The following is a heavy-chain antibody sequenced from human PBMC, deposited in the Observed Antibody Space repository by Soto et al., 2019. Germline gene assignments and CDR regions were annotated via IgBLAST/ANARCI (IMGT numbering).Heavy chain of an antibody. V-gene: IGHV3-7*03. J-gene: IGHJ3*02. CDR2: IKQEGSEK. CDR3: TRGGRRSGSYGDAVDI. CDR1: GFTFSTYW. Sequence: EVQLVESGGGLVQPGGSLRLSCAASGFTFSTYWMSWVRQAPGTGLEWVANIKQEGSEKYYVDSVKGRFTISRDNAKNSLYLQMNSLRAEDTAVYYCTRGGRRSGSYGDAVDIWGQGTMVTVSS. D-gene: IGHD1-26*01.